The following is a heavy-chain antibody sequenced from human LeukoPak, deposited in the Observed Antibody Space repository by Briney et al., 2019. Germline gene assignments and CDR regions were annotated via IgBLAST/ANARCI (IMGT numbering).Heavy chain of an antibody. J-gene: IGHJ4*02. Sequence: GGSLRLSCAASGFTFSYHWMTWVRQAPGKGLEWVANIKNDGAVKNYGDSVKGRFTISRDNAKNSLYLQMNSLRAEDTAVYYCAKDSYSKGDFWGQGLLVTVSS. CDR3: AKDSYSKGDF. D-gene: IGHD6-13*01. V-gene: IGHV3-7*01. CDR2: IKNDGAVK. CDR1: GFTFSYHW.